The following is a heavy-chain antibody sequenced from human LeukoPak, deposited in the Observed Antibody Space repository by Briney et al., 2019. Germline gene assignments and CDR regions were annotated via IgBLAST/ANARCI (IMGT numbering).Heavy chain of an antibody. CDR1: GYTFTGYY. CDR2: SNPNSGGT. D-gene: IGHD3-22*01. V-gene: IGHV1-2*02. CDR3: ARAHTPYRWYYASSGCFDY. Sequence: ASVKVSCKASGYTFTGYYMHWVRQAPGQGLEWMGWSNPNSGGTNYAQKFQGRVTMTRDTSISTAYMELSRLRSDDTAVYYCARAHTPYRWYYASSGCFDYWGQGTLVTVSS. J-gene: IGHJ4*02.